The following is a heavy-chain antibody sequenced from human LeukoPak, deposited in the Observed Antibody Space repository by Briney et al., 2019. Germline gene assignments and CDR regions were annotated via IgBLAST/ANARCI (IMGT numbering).Heavy chain of an antibody. V-gene: IGHV4-59*02. D-gene: IGHD3-3*02. J-gene: IGHJ5*02. CDR1: GASVSAYY. CDR3: VQVRLAGLFDP. CDR2: IHYCGST. Sequence: SETLSLTCTVSGASVSAYYWTWIRQPPGKRLEWLGYIHYCGSTNYNPSLNSRVTMSLDASKNQFSLKLSSVSAADTAVYYCVQVRLAGLFDPWGQGTLVTVSS.